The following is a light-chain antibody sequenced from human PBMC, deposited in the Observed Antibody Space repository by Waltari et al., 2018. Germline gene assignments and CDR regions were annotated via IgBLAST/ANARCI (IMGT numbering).Light chain of an antibody. CDR3: QQYHKYPYT. J-gene: IGKJ2*01. CDR2: DGT. Sequence: DIQMTQSPSTLSASVGDRVTNTCRASQSIKSLLAWYQQKPGKAPKLLIYDGTSLESGVPSRFSGSESGTEFTLTVSSLQPDDFATYYCQQYHKYPYTFGQGTKLEIK. CDR1: QSIKSL. V-gene: IGKV1-5*01.